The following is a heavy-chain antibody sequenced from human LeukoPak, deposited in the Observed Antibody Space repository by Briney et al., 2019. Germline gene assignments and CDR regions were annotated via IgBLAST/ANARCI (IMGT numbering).Heavy chain of an antibody. CDR1: GGSFSGHY. J-gene: IGHJ4*02. CDR3: ARSALLWFGESPFDY. D-gene: IGHD3-10*01. V-gene: IGHV4-34*01. CDR2: INHSGST. Sequence: SETLSLTCAVYGGSFSGHYWSWIRQPPGKGLEWNGEINHSGSTNYNPSLKSRVTISVDTSKIQFSLKLSSVTAADTAVYYCARSALLWFGESPFDYWGQGTLVTVSS.